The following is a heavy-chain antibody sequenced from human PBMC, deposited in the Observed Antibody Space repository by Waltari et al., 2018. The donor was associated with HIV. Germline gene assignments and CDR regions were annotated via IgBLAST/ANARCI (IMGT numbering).Heavy chain of an antibody. CDR1: GFSCSRYA. CDR3: AKGRSGIAETGLNY. CDR2: ISGSGGNT. Sequence: EVQLLESGGGVVQPGGSLTLTCAVSGFSCSRYAMSWVRQAPGKGLEWVSTISGSGGNTYYADSVKGRFTISRDNSKNTLYLQMNSLRAEDTAVYYCAKGRSGIAETGLNYWGQGTLVTVSS. V-gene: IGHV3-23*01. J-gene: IGHJ4*02. D-gene: IGHD6-19*01.